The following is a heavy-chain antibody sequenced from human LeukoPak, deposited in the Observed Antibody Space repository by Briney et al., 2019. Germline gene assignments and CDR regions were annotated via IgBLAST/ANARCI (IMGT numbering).Heavy chain of an antibody. J-gene: IGHJ4*02. CDR1: VYTFASYS. D-gene: IGHD1-26*01. V-gene: IGHV3-23*01. Sequence: PGGSLRLSCAASVYTFASYSMNWVREAPGKGLEWLSTISGGGGSTYYADSVKGRFTISRDNSKNTLYLQVNSLRAEDTAVYYCAKGGKWDVTPFDYWGQGTLVTVSS. CDR2: ISGGGGST. CDR3: AKGGKWDVTPFDY.